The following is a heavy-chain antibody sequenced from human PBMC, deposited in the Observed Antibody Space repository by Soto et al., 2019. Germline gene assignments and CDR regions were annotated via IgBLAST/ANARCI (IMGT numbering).Heavy chain of an antibody. V-gene: IGHV1-8*01. CDR1: GYTFTSYD. Sequence: ASVKVSCKASGYTFTSYDINWVRQATGQGLEWMGWMNPNSGNTGYAQKLQGRVTMTTDTSTSTAYMELRSLRSDDTAVYYCARARGSLRFLEWHYYFDYWGQGTLVTVSS. J-gene: IGHJ4*02. CDR2: MNPNSGNT. D-gene: IGHD3-3*01. CDR3: ARARGSLRFLEWHYYFDY.